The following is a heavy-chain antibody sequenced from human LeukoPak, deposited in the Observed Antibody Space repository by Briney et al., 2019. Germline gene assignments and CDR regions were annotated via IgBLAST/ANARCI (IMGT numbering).Heavy chain of an antibody. V-gene: IGHV3-30-3*01. CDR1: GFTFSSYA. CDR3: AKDRADPTRYVNFDY. J-gene: IGHJ4*02. CDR2: ISYDGSNK. Sequence: PGGSLRLSCAASGFTFSSYAMHWVRQAPGKGLEWVAVISYDGSNKYYADSVKGRFTISRDNSKNTLYLQMNRLRTEDTAVYYCAKDRADPTRYVNFDYWGQGTLVTVSS. D-gene: IGHD5-12*01.